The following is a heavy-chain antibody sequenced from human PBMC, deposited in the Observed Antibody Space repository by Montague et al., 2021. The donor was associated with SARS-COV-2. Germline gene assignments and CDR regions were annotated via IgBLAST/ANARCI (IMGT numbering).Heavy chain of an antibody. J-gene: IGHJ4*02. CDR3: VRYSGWFYFDF. Sequence: CAISGDSVSSNSVAWDWLTQYPSRGLDCLGRTYYRSKWYSDYAPSVRGRLTVNPDASKNEFSLELNYVTPEDTAVYYCVRYSGWFYFDFWGQGTLVTVSS. CDR2: TYYRSKWYS. V-gene: IGHV6-1*01. D-gene: IGHD6-19*01. CDR1: GDSVSSNSVA.